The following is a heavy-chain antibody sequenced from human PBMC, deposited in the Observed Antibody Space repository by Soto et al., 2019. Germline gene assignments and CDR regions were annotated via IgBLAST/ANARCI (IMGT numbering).Heavy chain of an antibody. J-gene: IGHJ4*02. CDR2: ISYDGSNK. D-gene: IGHD1-26*01. Sequence: QVQLVESGGGVVQPGRSLRLSCAASGFTFSSYAMHWVRQAPGKGLEWVAVISYDGSNKYYADSVKGRFTISRDNSKNTLYLQMNSLRAEDTAVYYCARDLVGATTFDYWGQGTLVTVSS. CDR1: GFTFSSYA. V-gene: IGHV3-30-3*01. CDR3: ARDLVGATTFDY.